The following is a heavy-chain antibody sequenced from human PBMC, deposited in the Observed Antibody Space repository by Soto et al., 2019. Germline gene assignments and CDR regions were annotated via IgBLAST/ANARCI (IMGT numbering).Heavy chain of an antibody. V-gene: IGHV4-59*08. CDR3: ARQKRRQWLVFDY. CDR2: IYYSGST. CDR1: GGSLSSYY. J-gene: IGHJ4*02. Sequence: PSETLSLTCTISGGSLSSYYWSWIRQPSGKGLEWIGYIYYSGSTNYNPSLKSRVTISVDTSKNQFSLKLSSVTAADTAVYYCARQKRRQWLVFDYWGQGTLVTVSS. D-gene: IGHD6-19*01.